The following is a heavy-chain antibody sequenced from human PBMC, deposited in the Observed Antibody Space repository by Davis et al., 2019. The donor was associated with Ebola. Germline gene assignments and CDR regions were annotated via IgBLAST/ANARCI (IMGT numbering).Heavy chain of an antibody. CDR1: GFTFSIYG. V-gene: IGHV3-21*01. CDR3: ARWGQGSSWHVDY. CDR2: ISSSSSYI. D-gene: IGHD6-13*01. J-gene: IGHJ4*02. Sequence: GESLKISCAASGFTFSIYGMNWVRQAPGKGLEWVSSISSSSSYIYQADSVKGRFTIPRDNAKNSLYLQMNSLRAEDTAVYYCARWGQGSSWHVDYWGQGTLVTVSS.